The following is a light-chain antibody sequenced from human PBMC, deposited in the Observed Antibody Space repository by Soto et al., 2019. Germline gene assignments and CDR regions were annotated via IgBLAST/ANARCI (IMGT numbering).Light chain of an antibody. CDR2: KAY. CDR1: QSISSW. CDR3: KQSYSTPGT. V-gene: IGKV1-5*03. J-gene: IGKJ1*01. Sequence: DIQMTQSPSTLSASVGDRVTITCRASQSISSWLAWYQQKPGKAPKLLIYKAYSLESGVQSRFSGSGSGTDFTLTIRSLQPEDFATYYCKQSYSTPGTFGQGTKVDIK.